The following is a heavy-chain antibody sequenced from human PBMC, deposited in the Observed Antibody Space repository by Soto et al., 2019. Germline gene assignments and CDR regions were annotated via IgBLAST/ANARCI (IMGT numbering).Heavy chain of an antibody. J-gene: IGHJ6*02. Sequence: QVQFMQSGAEVKEPGSSVKVSCTTSGVSLSTYPIIWVRQAPGQGLEWMGLIIPFYGSSNYIERFQGRVTIAVNESTKTAYMELSRLTSEDTAVYYCARDASRVSHYSGLDVWSQGTTVTVFS. CDR1: GVSLSTYP. V-gene: IGHV1-69*01. CDR2: IIPFYGSS. CDR3: ARDASRVSHYSGLDV.